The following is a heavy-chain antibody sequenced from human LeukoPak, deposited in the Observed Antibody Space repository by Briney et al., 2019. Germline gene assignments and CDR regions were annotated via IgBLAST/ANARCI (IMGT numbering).Heavy chain of an antibody. Sequence: TSETLSLTCAVSGYSISSSSYYWGWIRQPPGKGLEWIGSIYYSGSTYYNPSLKSRVTISVDTSKNQFSLKLSSVTAADTAVYYCARPQYYDSSGYFNDAFDIWGQGTMVTVSS. CDR1: GYSISSSSYY. V-gene: IGHV4-39*01. CDR3: ARPQYYDSSGYFNDAFDI. CDR2: IYYSGST. J-gene: IGHJ3*02. D-gene: IGHD3-22*01.